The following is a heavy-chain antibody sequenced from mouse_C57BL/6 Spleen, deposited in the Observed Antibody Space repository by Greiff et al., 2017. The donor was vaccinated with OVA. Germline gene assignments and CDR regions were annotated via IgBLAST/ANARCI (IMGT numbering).Heavy chain of an antibody. Sequence: QVHVKQPGAELVKPGASVKMSCKASGYTFTSYWITWVKQRPGQGLEWIGDIYPGSGSTNYNEKFKSKATLTVDTSSSTAYMQLSSLTSEDSAVYYCARSRDGYYGAMDYWGQGTSVTVSS. CDR1: GYTFTSYW. J-gene: IGHJ4*01. CDR2: IYPGSGST. CDR3: ARSRDGYYGAMDY. V-gene: IGHV1-55*01. D-gene: IGHD2-3*01.